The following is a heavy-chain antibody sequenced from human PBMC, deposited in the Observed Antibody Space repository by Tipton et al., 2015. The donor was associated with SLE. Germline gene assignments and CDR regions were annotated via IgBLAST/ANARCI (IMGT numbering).Heavy chain of an antibody. J-gene: IGHJ4*02. Sequence: SRVTISVDTSKNQFSLKLSSVTAADTAVYYCARVVDTAMVLDYWGQGTLVTVSS. D-gene: IGHD5-18*01. V-gene: IGHV4-34*01. CDR3: ARVVDTAMVLDY.